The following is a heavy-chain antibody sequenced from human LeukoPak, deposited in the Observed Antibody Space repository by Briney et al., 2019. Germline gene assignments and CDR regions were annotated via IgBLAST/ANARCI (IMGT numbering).Heavy chain of an antibody. V-gene: IGHV3-23*01. Sequence: GGSLRLSCAASGFTFSSYAMSWVRQAPGKGLEWVSAISASDGRTWYADSVRGRFTISRDNFKNTLYVQINSLRAEDTAVYYCVRDKRFTDDVFDIWGQGTLVTVSS. CDR1: GFTFSSYA. J-gene: IGHJ3*02. D-gene: IGHD3-10*01. CDR2: ISASDGRT. CDR3: VRDKRFTDDVFDI.